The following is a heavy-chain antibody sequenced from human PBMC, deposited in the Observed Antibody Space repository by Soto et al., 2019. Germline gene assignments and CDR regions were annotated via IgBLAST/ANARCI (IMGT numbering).Heavy chain of an antibody. D-gene: IGHD5-18*01. V-gene: IGHV1-18*01. CDR1: GYTFTSYG. J-gene: IGHJ6*02. CDR2: ISGDNGQT. Sequence: QVQVVQSGPEVKKPGASVMVSCKASGYTFTSYGISWVRQAPGQGLEWMGWISGDNGQTTYGQKFRGRVTITTDTSTSTAYMELRSLRSDDTGVYYCARDGRKQLWVGGLSAMDVWGQGTTVTVSS. CDR3: ARDGRKQLWVGGLSAMDV.